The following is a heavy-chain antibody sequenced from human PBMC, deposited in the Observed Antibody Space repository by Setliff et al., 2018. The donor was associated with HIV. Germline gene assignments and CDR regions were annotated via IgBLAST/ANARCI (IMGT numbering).Heavy chain of an antibody. V-gene: IGHV4-38-2*02. CDR3: ARGRRSSGWHVYH. Sequence: SETLSLTCSVSGYSISSGYYWGWIRQPPGKRLECLGSIYQSGSTYYNPSLKSRLTISVDTSKNQFSLRLTSVTAADTAVYYCARGRRSSGWHVYHWGQGTLVTVSS. CDR2: IYQSGST. CDR1: GYSISSGYY. J-gene: IGHJ5*02. D-gene: IGHD6-19*01.